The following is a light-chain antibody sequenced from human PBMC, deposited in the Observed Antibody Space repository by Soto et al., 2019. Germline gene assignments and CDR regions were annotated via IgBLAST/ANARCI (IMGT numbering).Light chain of an antibody. J-gene: IGKJ5*01. CDR2: GAS. CDR3: QQYNSYSAT. CDR1: QNIVNW. V-gene: IGKV1-5*01. Sequence: DIQMTQSPSTLSASVGDRVTITCRASQNIVNWLAWYQQKPGKAPTILIYGASTLERGVSSRFSGSGSGTEFTLTITKLQPGDFATYYCQQYNSYSATFGQGTRLEI.